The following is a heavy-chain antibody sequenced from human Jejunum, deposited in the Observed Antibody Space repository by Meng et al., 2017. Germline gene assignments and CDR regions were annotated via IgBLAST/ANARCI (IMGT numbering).Heavy chain of an antibody. D-gene: IGHD1-1*01. CDR3: AKGRAATYATERYDY. CDR2: ISGSGGST. J-gene: IGHJ4*02. CDR1: GFTFSSYD. V-gene: IGHV3-23*01. Sequence: GGSLRLSCAASGFTFSSYDMSWVRQAPGKGLEWVSCISGSGGSTYYADSARGRFTISRDNSKNTLFLQMNSLRVEDTAVYYCAKGRAATYATERYDYWGQGTLVTVSS.